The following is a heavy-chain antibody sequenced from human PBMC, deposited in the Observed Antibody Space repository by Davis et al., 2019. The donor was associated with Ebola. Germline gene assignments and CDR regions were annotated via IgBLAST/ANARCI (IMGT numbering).Heavy chain of an antibody. Sequence: ASVKVSCKASGYTFTSYYMHWVRQAPGQGLEWMGIINPSGGSTSYAQKFQGRVTMTRDTPTSTAYMELRSLRSDDTAVYYCARITMVRGVIIYGMDVWGQGTTVTVSS. D-gene: IGHD3-10*01. CDR3: ARITMVRGVIIYGMDV. CDR1: GYTFTSYY. V-gene: IGHV1-46*01. CDR2: INPSGGST. J-gene: IGHJ6*02.